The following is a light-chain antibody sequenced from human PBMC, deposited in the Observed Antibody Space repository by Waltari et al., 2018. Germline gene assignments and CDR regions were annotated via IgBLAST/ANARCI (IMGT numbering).Light chain of an antibody. V-gene: IGKV3-15*01. CDR3: QQYNKWPPIT. Sequence: EVVMTQSPATLSVSPGERATLPCRASHSIYDNLAWYQQKPAQAPRLLIYGASTRATGVPSRFRGSGSGTEVTLTISSLQSEDSAVYYCQQYNKWPPITFGQGTRLEIK. J-gene: IGKJ5*01. CDR1: HSIYDN. CDR2: GAS.